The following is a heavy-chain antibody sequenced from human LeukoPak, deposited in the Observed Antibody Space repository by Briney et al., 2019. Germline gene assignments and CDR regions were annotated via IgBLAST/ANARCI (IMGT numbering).Heavy chain of an antibody. CDR1: GYTFTSYD. CDR2: MNPNSGNT. V-gene: IGHV1-8*01. J-gene: IGHJ5*02. D-gene: IGHD6-19*01. Sequence: ASVKVSCKASGYTFTSYDINWVRQATGQGLEWMGWMNPNSGNTGYAQKFQGRVTMTRNTSISTAYMELSSLRSEDTAVYYCARVSNGWYVVGGVWFDPWGQGTLVTVSS. CDR3: ARVSNGWYVVGGVWFDP.